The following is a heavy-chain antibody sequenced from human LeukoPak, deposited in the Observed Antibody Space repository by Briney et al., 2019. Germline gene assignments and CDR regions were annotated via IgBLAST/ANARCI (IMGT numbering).Heavy chain of an antibody. CDR1: GGSISSYY. CDR2: IYTSGST. D-gene: IGHD3-22*01. Sequence: PSETLSLTCTVSGGSISSYYWSWIRQPAGKGLEWIGRIYTSGSTNYNPSLKSRVTMSVDTSKNQFSLKLSSVTAADTAVYYCARESSMYKTYYYDSSGYYYYYMDVWGKGTTVTVSS. V-gene: IGHV4-4*07. J-gene: IGHJ6*03. CDR3: ARESSMYKTYYYDSSGYYYYYMDV.